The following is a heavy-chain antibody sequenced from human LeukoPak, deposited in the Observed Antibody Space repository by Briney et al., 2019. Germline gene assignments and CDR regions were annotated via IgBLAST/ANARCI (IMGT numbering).Heavy chain of an antibody. CDR1: GGSISSSSYY. J-gene: IGHJ4*02. D-gene: IGHD3-10*01. Sequence: SETLSLTCTVSGGSISSSSYYWGWIRQPPGKGLEWIGSIYYSGSTYYNPSLKSRVTISVDTSKNQFSLKLSSVTAADTAVYYCARGPMVRGVIRYFDYWGQGTLVTVSS. V-gene: IGHV4-39*07. CDR3: ARGPMVRGVIRYFDY. CDR2: IYYSGST.